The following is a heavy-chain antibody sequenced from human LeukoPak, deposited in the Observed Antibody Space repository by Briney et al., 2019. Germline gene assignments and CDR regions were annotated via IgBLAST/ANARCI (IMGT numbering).Heavy chain of an antibody. CDR1: GYSFTSYW. J-gene: IGHJ3*02. D-gene: IGHD3-22*01. Sequence: GESLKISCKGSGYSFTSYWLGWVRQMPGKGLEWMGIIYPGDSDTRYSPSFQGQVTISADKSISAAYLQWSGLKASDTAMYYCASYYDSSGYYYPDAFDIWGQGTMVTVSS. CDR3: ASYYDSSGYYYPDAFDI. V-gene: IGHV5-51*01. CDR2: IYPGDSDT.